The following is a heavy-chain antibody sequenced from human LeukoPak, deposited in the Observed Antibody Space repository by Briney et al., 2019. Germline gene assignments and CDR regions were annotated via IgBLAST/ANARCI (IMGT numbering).Heavy chain of an antibody. J-gene: IGHJ3*02. CDR2: ISGSGGST. V-gene: IGHV3-23*01. CDR1: GFSVSNYY. D-gene: IGHD3-22*01. CDR3: AKALYYYDSSGYWDAFDI. Sequence: GGSLRLSCAASGFSVSNYYMSWVRQAPGKGLEWASAISGSGGSTYYADSVKGRFTISRDNSKNTLYLQMNSLRAEDTAVYYCAKALYYYDSSGYWDAFDIWGQGTMVTVSS.